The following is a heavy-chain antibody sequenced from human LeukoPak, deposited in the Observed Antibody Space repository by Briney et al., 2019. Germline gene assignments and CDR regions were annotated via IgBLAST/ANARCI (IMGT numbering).Heavy chain of an antibody. CDR2: INSEGRST. V-gene: IGHV3-74*01. J-gene: IGHJ4*02. CDR1: GFTFSSYW. Sequence: AGSLSLSCAASGFTFSSYWMHWVRQAPGKGLVWVSSINSEGRSTSYTASVKGRFTISRDNAKNTLYLQMNSLRAEDTAVYYCATGVLLDYWGQRILVTVSS. D-gene: IGHD2-15*01. CDR3: ATGVLLDY.